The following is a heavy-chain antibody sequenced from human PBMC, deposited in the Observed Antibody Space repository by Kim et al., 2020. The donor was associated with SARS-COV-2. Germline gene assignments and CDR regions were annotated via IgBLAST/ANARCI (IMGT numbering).Heavy chain of an antibody. CDR3: ARHGLHLTGYYFDY. V-gene: IGHV5-10-1*01. J-gene: IGHJ4*02. D-gene: IGHD3-9*01. Sequence: GESLKISCEGSGYDFTSYWITWVRQMPGKGLEWMGRIDPSDSYINYSPSFQGHVTMSADKSISTAYLQWSSLKASDTAIYYCARHGLHLTGYYFDYWGQGTLVTVSS. CDR1: GYDFTSYW. CDR2: IDPSDSYI.